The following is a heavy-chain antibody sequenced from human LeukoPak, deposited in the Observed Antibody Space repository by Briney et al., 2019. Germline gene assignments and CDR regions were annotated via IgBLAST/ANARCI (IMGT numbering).Heavy chain of an antibody. Sequence: PSETLSLTCTVSGGSISSYYWSWIRQPAGKGLEWIGRIYTSGSTNYNPSLKSRVTMSVDTSKNQFSLKLSSVTAADTAVYYCARDRYSSGKYNWFDPWGQGTLVTDSS. V-gene: IGHV4-4*07. J-gene: IGHJ5*02. CDR2: IYTSGST. D-gene: IGHD6-19*01. CDR3: ARDRYSSGKYNWFDP. CDR1: GGSISSYY.